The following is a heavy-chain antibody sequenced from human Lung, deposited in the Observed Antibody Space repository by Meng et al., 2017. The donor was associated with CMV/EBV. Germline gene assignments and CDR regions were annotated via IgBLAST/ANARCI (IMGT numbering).Heavy chain of an antibody. CDR3: ARDWGPFDF. CDR1: GFTFSSYT. V-gene: IGHV3-21*01. J-gene: IGHJ4*02. Sequence: GGSXRLSCAASGFTFSSYTMDWVRQAPGKGLEWVSSISSSSSHIYYTDSVKGRFTISRDNAENSLYLQMNSLRAEDTAVYYCARDWGPFDFWGQGPLVTVSS. D-gene: IGHD3-16*01. CDR2: ISSSSSHI.